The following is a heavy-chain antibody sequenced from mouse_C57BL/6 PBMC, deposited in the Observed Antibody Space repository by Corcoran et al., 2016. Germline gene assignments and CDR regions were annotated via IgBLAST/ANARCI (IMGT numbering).Heavy chain of an antibody. Sequence: EVQLQQSGPVLVKPGASVKMSCKASGYTFTDYYMNWVKQSHGKSLEWIGVINPYNGGTSYNQQFKGKATLTVDKSSSTAYMELNSLTSEDSAVYYCAREEGYPPRWYFDVWGTGTTVTVSS. CDR2: INPYNGGT. V-gene: IGHV1-19*01. J-gene: IGHJ1*03. CDR3: AREEGYPPRWYFDV. CDR1: GYTFTDYY.